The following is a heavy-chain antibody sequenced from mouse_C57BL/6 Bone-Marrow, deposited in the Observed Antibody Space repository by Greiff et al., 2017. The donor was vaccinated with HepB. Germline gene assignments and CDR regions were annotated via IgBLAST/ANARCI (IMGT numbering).Heavy chain of an antibody. CDR3: ARWIRYFDV. CDR2: IYPGDGDT. V-gene: IGHV1-82*01. CDR1: GYAFSSSW. Sequence: VQLQESGPELVKPGASVKISCKASGYAFSSSWMNWVKQRPGKGLEWIGRIYPGDGDTNYNGKFKGKATLTADKSSSTAYMQLSSLTSEDSAVYYCARWIRYFDVWGTWTTVTVSS. J-gene: IGHJ1*03.